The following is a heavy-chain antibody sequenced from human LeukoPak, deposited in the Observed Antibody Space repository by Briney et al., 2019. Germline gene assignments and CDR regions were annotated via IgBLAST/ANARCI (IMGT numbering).Heavy chain of an antibody. D-gene: IGHD3-16*02. V-gene: IGHV1-18*01. Sequence: ASVKVSCKASGYTFTSYGISWVRQAPGQGLEWMGRISAYNGNTNYAQKLQGRVTMTTDTSTSTAYMELRSLRSDDTAVYYCAGEATFGGVIVPSRFDYWGQGTLVTVSS. J-gene: IGHJ4*02. CDR2: ISAYNGNT. CDR1: GYTFTSYG. CDR3: AGEATFGGVIVPSRFDY.